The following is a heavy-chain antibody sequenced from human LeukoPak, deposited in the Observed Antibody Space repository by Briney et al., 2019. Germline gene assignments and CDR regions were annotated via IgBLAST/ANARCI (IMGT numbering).Heavy chain of an antibody. CDR1: GFTFSNYA. V-gene: IGHV3-30-3*01. Sequence: GGSLRLSCAASGFTFSNYAMLWVRQPPGKGPEWVAVISDDGNSDRYADSVKGRFTFSRDNSKNTLSLQMNSLRGEDTAVYYCARGSAPAGTYHLDCWGQGTLVTVSS. J-gene: IGHJ4*02. CDR3: ARGSAPAGTYHLDC. D-gene: IGHD6-25*01. CDR2: ISDDGNSD.